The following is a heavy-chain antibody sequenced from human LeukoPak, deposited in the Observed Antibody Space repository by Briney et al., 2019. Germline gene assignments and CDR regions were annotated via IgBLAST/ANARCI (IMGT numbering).Heavy chain of an antibody. D-gene: IGHD3-3*01. CDR2: IYYSGST. Sequence: SETLSLTCTVSGGSISSGIYYWSWIRQHPGKGLEWIGYIYYSGSTYYNPSLKSRVTISVDTSKNQFSLKLSSVTAADTAVYYCARADGSYDYYFDYWGQGTLVTVSS. CDR1: GGSISSGIYY. CDR3: ARADGSYDYYFDY. J-gene: IGHJ4*02. V-gene: IGHV4-31*03.